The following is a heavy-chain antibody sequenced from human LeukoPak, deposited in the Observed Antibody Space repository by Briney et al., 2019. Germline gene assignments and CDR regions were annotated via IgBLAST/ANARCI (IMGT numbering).Heavy chain of an antibody. Sequence: GGSLRLSCAASGFSFSNYWMSWVRQAPGKGLEWAANIKQDGSKKSYVDSVKGRFTISRDNAKNSLYLQMNSLRAEDTAIYYCTRVGYIDEGIDYWGQGTLVTVSS. CDR3: TRVGYIDEGIDY. V-gene: IGHV3-7*04. CDR1: GFSFSNYW. D-gene: IGHD5-24*01. J-gene: IGHJ4*02. CDR2: IKQDGSKK.